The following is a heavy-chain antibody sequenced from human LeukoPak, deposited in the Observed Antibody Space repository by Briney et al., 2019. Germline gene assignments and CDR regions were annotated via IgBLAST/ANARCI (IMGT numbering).Heavy chain of an antibody. J-gene: IGHJ4*02. CDR1: GFTFDDYA. V-gene: IGHV3-9*01. CDR2: ISWNSGSI. Sequence: GGSLRLSCAASGFTFDDYAMHWVRQAPGKGLEWVSGISWNSGSIGYADSVKGRFTISRDNAKNSLYLQMNSLRAEDTALYHCARARWLQSGSPPDHWGQGTLVTVSS. D-gene: IGHD5-24*01. CDR3: ARARWLQSGSPPDH.